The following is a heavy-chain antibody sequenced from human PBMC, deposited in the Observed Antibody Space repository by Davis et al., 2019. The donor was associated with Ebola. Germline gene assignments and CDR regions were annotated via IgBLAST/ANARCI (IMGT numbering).Heavy chain of an antibody. V-gene: IGHV4-34*01. CDR2: INHSGST. J-gene: IGHJ5*02. CDR3: ARGVVAVAIGGWFDP. Sequence: MPSETLSLTCAVYGGSFSGYYWSWIRQPPGKGLEWIGEINHSGSTYYNPSLKSRVTISVDTSKNQFSLKLSSVTAADTAVYYCARGVVAVAIGGWFDPWGQGTLVTVSS. D-gene: IGHD6-19*01. CDR1: GGSFSGYY.